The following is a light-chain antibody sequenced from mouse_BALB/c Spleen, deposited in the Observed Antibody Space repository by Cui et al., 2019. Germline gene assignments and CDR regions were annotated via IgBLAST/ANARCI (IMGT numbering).Light chain of an antibody. Sequence: QIVLTQSPAFMSASLGERVTMTCTASSSVSSSYLHWYQQKPGSSPKLWIYSTSNLASGVPARFSGSGSGTSYSLTISSMEAEDAATYYCHQYHRSPRTFGGGTKLEIK. J-gene: IGKJ1*01. CDR3: HQYHRSPRT. V-gene: IGKV4-74*01. CDR2: STS. CDR1: SSVSSSY.